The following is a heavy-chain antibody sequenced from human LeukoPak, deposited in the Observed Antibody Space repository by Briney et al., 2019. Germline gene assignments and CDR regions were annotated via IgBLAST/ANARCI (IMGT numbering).Heavy chain of an antibody. CDR3: AKGQRRLLLDY. Sequence: GGSLRLSCAASGFTFSNYGMSWVRQAPGKGLEWVSAISGSGGSTYYADSVKGRFTISRDNSKNTLYLQMNSLRAEDTAVYYCAKGQRRLLLDYRGQGTLVTVSS. V-gene: IGHV3-23*01. D-gene: IGHD6-25*01. J-gene: IGHJ4*02. CDR2: ISGSGGST. CDR1: GFTFSNYG.